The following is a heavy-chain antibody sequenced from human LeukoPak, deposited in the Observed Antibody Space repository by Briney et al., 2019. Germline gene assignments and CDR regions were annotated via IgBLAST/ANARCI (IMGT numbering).Heavy chain of an antibody. Sequence: GGPLRLSCAASGFTFGSYAMSWVRQAPGKGLEWGSAISGSGGSTYYADSVKGPFTISRDNSKNTLYLQMNSLRAEDTAVYYCAKEFSEYYSDSSGYYGSFDYWGQGTLVTVSS. V-gene: IGHV3-23*01. CDR3: AKEFSEYYSDSSGYYGSFDY. J-gene: IGHJ4*02. CDR2: ISGSGGST. D-gene: IGHD3-22*01. CDR1: GFTFGSYA.